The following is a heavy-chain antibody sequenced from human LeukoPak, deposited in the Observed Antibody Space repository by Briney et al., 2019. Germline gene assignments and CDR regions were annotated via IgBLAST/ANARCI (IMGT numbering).Heavy chain of an antibody. D-gene: IGHD3-22*01. Sequence: ASVKVSCKASGYTFTSYYMHWVRQAPGQGLGWMGIINPSGGSTSYAQKFQGRVTMTRDTSTSTVYMELSSLRSDDTAVYYCARDGYYDSSDKKGVDYWGQGTLVTVSS. J-gene: IGHJ4*02. CDR2: INPSGGST. V-gene: IGHV1-46*01. CDR1: GYTFTSYY. CDR3: ARDGYYDSSDKKGVDY.